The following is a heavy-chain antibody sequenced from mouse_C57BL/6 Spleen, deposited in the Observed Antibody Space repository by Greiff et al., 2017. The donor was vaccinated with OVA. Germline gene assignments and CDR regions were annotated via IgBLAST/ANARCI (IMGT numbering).Heavy chain of an antibody. CDR2: IYPGDGDT. CDR3: ARGDYGRHV. D-gene: IGHD1-1*01. J-gene: IGHJ1*03. CDR1: GYAFSSSW. Sequence: VQLQQSGPELVKPGASVKISCKASGYAFSSSWMNWVKQRPGQGLEWIGRIYPGDGDTNYNGKFKGKATLTADKSSSTAYMQLSSLTSEDSAVYFCARGDYGRHVWGTGTTVTVSS. V-gene: IGHV1-82*01.